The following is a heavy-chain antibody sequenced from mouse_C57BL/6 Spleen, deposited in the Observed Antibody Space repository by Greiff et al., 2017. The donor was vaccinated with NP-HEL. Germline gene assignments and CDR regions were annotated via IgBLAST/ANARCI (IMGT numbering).Heavy chain of an antibody. CDR3: ARSYYDYDVRGFDY. CDR1: GYTFTSYW. D-gene: IGHD2-4*01. V-gene: IGHV1-64*01. J-gene: IGHJ2*01. CDR2: IHPNSGST. Sequence: QVQLQQPGAELVKPGASVKLSCKAPGYTFTSYWMHWVKQRPGQGLEWIGMIHPNSGSTNYNEKFKSKATLTVDKSSSTAYMQLSSLTSEDSAVYYCARSYYDYDVRGFDYWGQGTTLTVSS.